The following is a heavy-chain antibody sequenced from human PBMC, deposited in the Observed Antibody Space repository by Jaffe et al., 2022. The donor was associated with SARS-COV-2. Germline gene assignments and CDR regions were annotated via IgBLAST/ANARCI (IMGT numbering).Heavy chain of an antibody. Sequence: QVQLVESGGGVVQPGRSLRLSCAASGFTFSSYGMHWVRQAPGKGLEWVAVISYDGSNKYYADSVKGRFTISRDNSKNTLYLQMNSLRAEDTAVYYCAKEWGVYASDYGGALGYWGQGTLVTVSS. J-gene: IGHJ4*02. V-gene: IGHV3-30*18. CDR2: ISYDGSNK. CDR1: GFTFSSYG. CDR3: AKEWGVYASDYGGALGY. D-gene: IGHD4-17*01.